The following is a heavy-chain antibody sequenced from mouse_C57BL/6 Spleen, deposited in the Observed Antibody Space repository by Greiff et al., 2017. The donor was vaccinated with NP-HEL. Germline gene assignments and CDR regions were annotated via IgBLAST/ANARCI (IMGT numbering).Heavy chain of an antibody. CDR2: IDPSDSYT. CDR1: GYTFTSYW. V-gene: IGHV1-69*01. D-gene: IGHD1-1*01. Sequence: QVQLQQPGAELVMPGASVKLSCKASGYTFTSYWMHWVKQRPGQGLEWIGEIDPSDSYTNYNQKFKGKSTLTVDKSSSTAYMQLSSLTSEDSAVYYCAVYYYGSSHFAYWGQGTLVTVSA. J-gene: IGHJ3*01. CDR3: AVYYYGSSHFAY.